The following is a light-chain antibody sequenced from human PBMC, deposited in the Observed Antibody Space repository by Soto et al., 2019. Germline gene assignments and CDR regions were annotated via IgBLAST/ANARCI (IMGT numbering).Light chain of an antibody. CDR3: QQYGGSPPLT. Sequence: EIVLAQSPGTLSLSPGERATLSCRASQSIRNNYLAWYQHQPGQAPRLLIFGASTRATGIPDRFSGSGSGTDFTLSISGLEPADLAVYYCQQYGGSPPLTFGQGTKVEI. CDR2: GAS. CDR1: QSIRNNY. J-gene: IGKJ1*01. V-gene: IGKV3-20*01.